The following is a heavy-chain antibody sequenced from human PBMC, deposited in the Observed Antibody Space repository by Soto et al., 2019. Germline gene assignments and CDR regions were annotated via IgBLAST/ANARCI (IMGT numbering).Heavy chain of an antibody. V-gene: IGHV3-23*01. Sequence: QLLESGGGLVQPGGSLRLSCAASGFTFSIYSMNWVRQAPGKGLEWVSLISGSGGSTHYADSVEGRFTISRDNSKNTLYLERDSLRAEDRAVYYCAKVVKYDVLTGYYKGPDYYGMDVWGQGTTVTVSS. D-gene: IGHD3-9*01. CDR3: AKVVKYDVLTGYYKGPDYYGMDV. CDR2: ISGSGGST. J-gene: IGHJ6*02. CDR1: GFTFSIYS.